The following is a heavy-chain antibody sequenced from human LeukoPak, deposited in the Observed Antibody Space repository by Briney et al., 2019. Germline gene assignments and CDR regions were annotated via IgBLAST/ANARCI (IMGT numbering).Heavy chain of an antibody. CDR3: ARARKGYDFWSGYRGKNWFDP. V-gene: IGHV1-46*01. J-gene: IGHJ5*02. CDR1: GYTFTSYY. D-gene: IGHD3-3*01. Sequence: ASVKVSCKASGYTFTSYYMHWVRQAPGQGLEWMGIINPSGGSTSYAQKFQGRVTMTRDTSTSTVYMELSSLRSEDTAVYYCARARKGYDFWSGYRGKNWFDPWGQGTLVTVSS. CDR2: INPSGGST.